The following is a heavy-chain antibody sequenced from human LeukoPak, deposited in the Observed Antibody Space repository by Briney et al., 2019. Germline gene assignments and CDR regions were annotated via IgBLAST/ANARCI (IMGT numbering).Heavy chain of an antibody. V-gene: IGHV4-34*01. CDR1: GFTFSSYA. CDR2: INHSGST. D-gene: IGHD3-22*01. Sequence: GSLRLSCAASGFTFSSYAMSWIRQPPGKGLEWIGEINHSGSTNYNPSLKSRVTISVDTSKNQFSLKLSSVTAADTAVYYCARPHSNSGYYHYFDYWGQGTLVTVSS. CDR3: ARPHSNSGYYHYFDY. J-gene: IGHJ4*02.